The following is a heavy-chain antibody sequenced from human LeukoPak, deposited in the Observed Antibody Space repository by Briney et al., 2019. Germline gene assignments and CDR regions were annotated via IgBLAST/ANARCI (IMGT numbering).Heavy chain of an antibody. J-gene: IGHJ4*02. CDR3: ARGWITVSGSFDY. CDR1: GFTFSDYY. Sequence: PGGSLRLSCAASGFTFSDYYMSWIRQAPGKGREWVSYISRSGSTIYYADSVKGRFTISRDNAKSSLYLQMNSLRAEDTAVYYCARGWITVSGSFDYRGQGTLVTVSS. D-gene: IGHD6-25*01. V-gene: IGHV3-11*04. CDR2: ISRSGSTI.